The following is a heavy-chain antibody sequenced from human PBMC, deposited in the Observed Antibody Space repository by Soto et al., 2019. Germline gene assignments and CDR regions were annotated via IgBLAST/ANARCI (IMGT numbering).Heavy chain of an antibody. Sequence: QVQLVESGGGVVQPGRSLRLSCAASGFTFSSYGMHWVRQAPGKGLEWVAVIWYDGSNKYYADSVKGRFTISRDNSKNTLYLQMNSLRAEDRGVYYCARAGQLERLSEADYWGQGTLVTVSS. D-gene: IGHD1-1*01. CDR2: IWYDGSNK. CDR1: GFTFSSYG. CDR3: ARAGQLERLSEADY. V-gene: IGHV3-33*01. J-gene: IGHJ4*02.